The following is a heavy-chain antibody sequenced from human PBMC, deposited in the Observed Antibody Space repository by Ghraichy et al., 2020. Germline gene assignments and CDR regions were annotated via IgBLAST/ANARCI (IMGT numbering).Heavy chain of an antibody. J-gene: IGHJ4*02. V-gene: IGHV4-34*01. Sequence: SETLSLTCAVYGGSFSGYYWSWIRQPPGKGLEWIGEINHSGSTNYNPSLKSRVTISVDTSKNQFSLKLSSVTAADTAVYYCARGTLLLVRGVIIDYWGQGTLVTVSS. CDR3: ARGTLLLVRGVIIDY. CDR2: INHSGST. CDR1: GGSFSGYY. D-gene: IGHD3-10*01.